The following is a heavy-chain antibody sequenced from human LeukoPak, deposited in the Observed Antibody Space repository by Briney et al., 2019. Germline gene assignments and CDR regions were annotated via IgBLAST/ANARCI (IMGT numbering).Heavy chain of an antibody. J-gene: IGHJ4*02. Sequence: GGSLRLSCAASGFTFSSYSMNWVRQAPGKGLEWVSSISSSSSYIYYADSVKGRFTISRDNAKNSLYLQMNSLRAEDTAVYYCAKEDWGSNYFDYWGQGTLVTVSS. CDR2: ISSSSSYI. CDR1: GFTFSSYS. V-gene: IGHV3-21*04. D-gene: IGHD7-27*01. CDR3: AKEDWGSNYFDY.